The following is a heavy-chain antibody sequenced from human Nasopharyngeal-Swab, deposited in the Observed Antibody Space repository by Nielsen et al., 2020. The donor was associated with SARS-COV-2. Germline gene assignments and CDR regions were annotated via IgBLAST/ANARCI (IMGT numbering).Heavy chain of an antibody. CDR3: ARAPGVDYYYYMDV. CDR1: GYTFTNYG. CDR2: INPGTVNT. Sequence: ASVTVSCKVSGYTFTNYGIHWVRQAPGQRLEWMGWINPGTVNTNYSQKFQGRVTISRDTSASTAYMELSSLRSEDTAVYYCARAPGVDYYYYMDVWGNGTTVTVSS. J-gene: IGHJ6*03. V-gene: IGHV1-3*01.